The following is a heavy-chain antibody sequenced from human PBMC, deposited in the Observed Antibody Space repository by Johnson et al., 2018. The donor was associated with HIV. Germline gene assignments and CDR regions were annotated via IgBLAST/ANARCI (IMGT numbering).Heavy chain of an antibody. D-gene: IGHD2-15*01. CDR3: ARVGVDDAFDF. J-gene: IGHJ3*01. Sequence: EVQLVESGGGLVQPGGSLRLSCAASGLTFRSSAMRWVRQAPGKGLEWVSSISGSGGTTYYAGSVKGRFTISRDNSKNTLYLQMNSLRAEDTALYSCARVGVDDAFDFWGQGTMVTVSS. CDR1: GLTFRSSA. CDR2: ISGSGGTT. V-gene: IGHV3-23*04.